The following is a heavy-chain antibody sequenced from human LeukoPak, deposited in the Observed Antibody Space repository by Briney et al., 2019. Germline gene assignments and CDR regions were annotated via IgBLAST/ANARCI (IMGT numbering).Heavy chain of an antibody. CDR1: GGSFSGYY. J-gene: IGHJ4*02. V-gene: IGHV4-34*01. CDR3: ARDYGRCVPSIRGGYFYW. Sequence: SETLSLTCAVYGGSFSGYYGNWIRQPPGKGREWIGEINDIGSTNYNPSLKSRVTISVDTSKSQFSLKLSSVTAADTAVYYCARDYGRCVPSIRGGYFYWWGQGTLVTVSS. CDR2: INDIGST. D-gene: IGHD4-17*01.